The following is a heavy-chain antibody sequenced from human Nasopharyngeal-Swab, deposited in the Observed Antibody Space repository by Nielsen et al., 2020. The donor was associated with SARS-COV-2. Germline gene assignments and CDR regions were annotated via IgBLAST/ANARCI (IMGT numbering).Heavy chain of an antibody. Sequence: GGSLRLSCVASGFTYDDYAMNWVRQAPGKGLEWVSAISSSGDYIYYAASVKGRFTISRDNAKNSLYLQMNSLRAEDTAVYYCARDTPAMFAYWGQGTLVTVSS. CDR2: ISSSGDYI. CDR1: GFTYDDYA. CDR3: ARDTPAMFAY. V-gene: IGHV3-21*06. J-gene: IGHJ4*02.